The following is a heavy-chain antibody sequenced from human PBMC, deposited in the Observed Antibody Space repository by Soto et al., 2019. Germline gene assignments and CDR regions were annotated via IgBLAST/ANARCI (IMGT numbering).Heavy chain of an antibody. D-gene: IGHD3-16*01. J-gene: IGHJ4*02. CDR2: IFSNDEK. CDR1: GFSLSNARMG. CDR3: ARVHYDYIGGSYAFDY. Sequence: QVTLKESGPVLVKPTETLTLTCTVSGFSLSNARMGVSWIRQPPGKALEWLAHIFSNDEKSYSTSLKSRLTIPKDTSQSLVGLTMTKMDPGDTATYYCARVHYDYIGGSYAFDYGGQGPLVTVSS. V-gene: IGHV2-26*01.